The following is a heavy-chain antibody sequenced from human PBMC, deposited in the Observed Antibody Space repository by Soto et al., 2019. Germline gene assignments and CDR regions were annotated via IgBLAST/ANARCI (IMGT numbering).Heavy chain of an antibody. V-gene: IGHV3-30-3*01. CDR2: ISYDGSNK. D-gene: IGHD4-17*01. J-gene: IGHJ4*02. Sequence: QVQLVESGGGVAQPGRSLRLSCAASGFTFSSYAMHWVRQAPGKGLEWVAVISYDGSNKYYADSVKGRFTISRDNSKNTLYLQMNSLRAEDTAVYYCARDGSGDYGTFDYWGQGTLVTVSS. CDR1: GFTFSSYA. CDR3: ARDGSGDYGTFDY.